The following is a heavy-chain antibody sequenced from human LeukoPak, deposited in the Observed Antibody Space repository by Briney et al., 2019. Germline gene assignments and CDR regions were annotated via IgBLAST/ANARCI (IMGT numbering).Heavy chain of an antibody. V-gene: IGHV3-30*18. Sequence: PGRSLRLSCAVSGFTFSTYGMHWVRQAPGKGLEWVAVISYDGSNKYYADSVKGRFTISRDNSKNTLYLQMNGLSAEDTAVYYCAKAVVVTSYYYYGMDVWGQGTTVTVSS. CDR2: ISYDGSNK. D-gene: IGHD2-15*01. J-gene: IGHJ6*02. CDR3: AKAVVVTSYYYYGMDV. CDR1: GFTFSTYG.